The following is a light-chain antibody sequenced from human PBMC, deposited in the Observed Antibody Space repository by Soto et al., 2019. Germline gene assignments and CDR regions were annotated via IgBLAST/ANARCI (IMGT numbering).Light chain of an antibody. CDR3: QQYNNWPLT. CDR1: QSISSN. V-gene: IGKV3-15*01. Sequence: TVMTHSPATLSVSPWERATLSGRASQSISSNLAWYQQKPGQAPRLLIYGASTRATGIPARFTGSGSGTEFTLTISSLQSEDFAVYYCQQYNNWPLTFGGGTKVDIK. CDR2: GAS. J-gene: IGKJ4*01.